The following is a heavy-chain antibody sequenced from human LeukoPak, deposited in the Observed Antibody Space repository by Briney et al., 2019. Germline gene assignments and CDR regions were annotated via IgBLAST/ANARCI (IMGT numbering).Heavy chain of an antibody. Sequence: SVTVSCKASGYTFTGYYMHWVRQAPGQGLEWVGWINTNTGNPTYAQGFTGRFVFSLDTSVSTAYLQISSLKAEDTAVYYCARRGSSSWYPDAFDSWGQGTMVTVSS. CDR2: INTNTGNP. CDR1: GYTFTGYY. D-gene: IGHD6-13*01. V-gene: IGHV7-4-1*02. CDR3: ARRGSSSWYPDAFDS. J-gene: IGHJ3*02.